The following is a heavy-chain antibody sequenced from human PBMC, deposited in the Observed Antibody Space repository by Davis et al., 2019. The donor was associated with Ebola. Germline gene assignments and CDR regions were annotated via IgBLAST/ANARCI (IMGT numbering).Heavy chain of an antibody. D-gene: IGHD6-13*01. J-gene: IGHJ4*02. CDR1: GFTVSSNY. Sequence: GGSLRLSCAASGFTVSSNYMSWVRQAPGKGLEWVSVIYRGGSTYYADSVKGRFTISRDNSKNTLYLQMNSLRAEDTAVYYCARTRGAAAITHWGQGTLVTVSS. CDR3: ARTRGAAAITH. CDR2: IYRGGST. V-gene: IGHV3-66*01.